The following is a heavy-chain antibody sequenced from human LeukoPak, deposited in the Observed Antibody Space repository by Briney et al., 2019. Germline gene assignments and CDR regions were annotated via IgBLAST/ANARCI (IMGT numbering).Heavy chain of an antibody. CDR3: AKGQDYYDSSGHYGADAFDI. J-gene: IGHJ3*02. V-gene: IGHV3-23*01. CDR2: VSVNVSST. Sequence: GGSLRLSCAASGFTFSNYGMTWVRQAPGKGLEWVSTVSVNVSSTYYAGSVKGRFTISRDSSKNTLFLQMNSLRAEDTALYYCAKGQDYYDSSGHYGADAFDIWGQGTMVTVSS. D-gene: IGHD3-22*01. CDR1: GFTFSNYG.